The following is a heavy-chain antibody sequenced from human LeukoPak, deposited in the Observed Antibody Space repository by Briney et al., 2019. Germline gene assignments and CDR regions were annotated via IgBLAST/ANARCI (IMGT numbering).Heavy chain of an antibody. D-gene: IGHD5-24*01. V-gene: IGHV3-74*01. CDR2: INSDGSST. CDR3: AQERRDGYKDDAFDI. Sequence: GGSLRLSCAASGFTFSSYSMNWVRQAPGKGLVWVSHINSDGSSTSYADSVKGRFTISRDNAKNTLYLQMNSLRAEDTAVYYCAQERRDGYKDDAFDIWGQGTMVTVSS. CDR1: GFTFSSYS. J-gene: IGHJ3*02.